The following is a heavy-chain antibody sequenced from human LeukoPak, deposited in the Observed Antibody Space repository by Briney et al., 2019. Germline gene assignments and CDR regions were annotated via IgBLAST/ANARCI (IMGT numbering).Heavy chain of an antibody. CDR1: GFTFAGYA. D-gene: IGHD3-22*01. V-gene: IGHV3-23*01. Sequence: GGSLRLSCAASGFTFAGYAMSWVRQAPGKGLEWVSTLSGSGGSTYYADSVKGRFTISRDNSKNTLYLQMNSLRAEDTAVYYCARSLYYYDSSGYHYYFDYWGQGTLVTVSS. CDR2: LSGSGGST. CDR3: ARSLYYYDSSGYHYYFDY. J-gene: IGHJ4*02.